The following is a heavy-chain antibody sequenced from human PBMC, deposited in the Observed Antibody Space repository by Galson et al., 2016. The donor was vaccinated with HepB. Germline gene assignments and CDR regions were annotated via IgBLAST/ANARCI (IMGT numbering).Heavy chain of an antibody. J-gene: IGHJ4*02. V-gene: IGHV5-10-1*01. CDR2: IDPSGSYT. CDR1: GYSFTSYW. CDR3: ARHCSGGSCYHPDY. Sequence: QSGAEVKKPGESLRISCKTSGYSFTSYWISWVRQKPGNGLEWMGRIDPSGSYTKYSPSFRGHVTISVDKSTSTAYLEFTSLKSSDNAMYYCARHCSGGSCYHPDYWGQGTLVTVSS. D-gene: IGHD2-15*01.